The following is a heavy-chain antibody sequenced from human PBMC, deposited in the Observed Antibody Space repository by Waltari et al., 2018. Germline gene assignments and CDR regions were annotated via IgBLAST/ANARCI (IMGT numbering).Heavy chain of an antibody. CDR2: ISETSRTT. Sequence: EERLVQSGGGLVQPGGSLRLSCEASGFSLTNYTMNWVRQAPGKGLEGVADISETSRTTFYADFVRGRFIISRNKAKNSLSLQMVSLRGEDTAVYYCAVARGNYDVLTGFPVDSWGQGTLVTVSS. J-gene: IGHJ5*01. D-gene: IGHD3-9*01. CDR3: AVARGNYDVLTGFPVDS. CDR1: GFSLTNYT. V-gene: IGHV3-48*01.